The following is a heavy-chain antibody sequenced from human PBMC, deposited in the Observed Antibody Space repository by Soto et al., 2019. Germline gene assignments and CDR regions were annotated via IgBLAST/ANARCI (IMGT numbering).Heavy chain of an antibody. J-gene: IGHJ5*02. D-gene: IGHD2-2*01. CDR3: ARGGTRYCSGTSCYESWFDP. V-gene: IGHV3-30-3*01. Sequence: GGSLRLSCAASGFTFGSFPMHWGRQAPGKGLEWVAVISYHGSNKYYADSVKGRFTISRDNSKNTLYLQMYSLRAEDTAVYYCARGGTRYCSGTSCYESWFDPWGLGTLVTVSS. CDR1: GFTFGSFP. CDR2: ISYHGSNK.